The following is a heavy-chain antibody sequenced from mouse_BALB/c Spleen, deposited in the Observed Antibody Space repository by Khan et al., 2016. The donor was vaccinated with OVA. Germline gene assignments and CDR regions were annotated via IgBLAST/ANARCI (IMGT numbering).Heavy chain of an antibody. Sequence: QVQLQQPGAELAKPGASVKMSCKASGYTFTTYWMHWVKQRPGQGLEWIGYIDPSTGYTEYNQKFKDKATLTTDKSSSTAYMQLSSLKSEDSAVYYCARRELYCIFAYWGQGTLVTVSA. CDR1: GYTFTTYW. CDR3: ARRELYCIFAY. D-gene: IGHD2-12*01. CDR2: IDPSTGYT. J-gene: IGHJ3*01. V-gene: IGHV1-7*01.